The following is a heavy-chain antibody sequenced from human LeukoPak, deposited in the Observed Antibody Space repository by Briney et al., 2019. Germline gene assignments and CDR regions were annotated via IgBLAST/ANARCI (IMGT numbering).Heavy chain of an antibody. Sequence: GGSLRLSCAASGFTFSSYSMNWVRQAPGKGLEWVSSISSSSSYIYYADSVKGRFTISRDNAKNSLYLQMNSLRAEDTAVYYCARDSKYSSSSADYWGQGTLVTVSS. V-gene: IGHV3-21*01. CDR3: ARDSKYSSSSADY. J-gene: IGHJ4*02. CDR2: ISSSSSYI. D-gene: IGHD6-6*01. CDR1: GFTFSSYS.